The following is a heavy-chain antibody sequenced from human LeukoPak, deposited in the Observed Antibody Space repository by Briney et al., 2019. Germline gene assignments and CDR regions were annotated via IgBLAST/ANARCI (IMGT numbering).Heavy chain of an antibody. CDR2: ISSSSSYI. CDR3: ARDTVVRGVGAFDS. Sequence: PGGSLRLSCAASGFAFSSHSMNWVRQAPGKGLEWVSSISSSSSYIYYADSVKGRFTISRDNARDSLYLQMNSLRAEDTAVYYCARDTVVRGVGAFDSWGQGTLVTVSS. D-gene: IGHD3-10*01. CDR1: GFAFSSHS. J-gene: IGHJ4*02. V-gene: IGHV3-21*01.